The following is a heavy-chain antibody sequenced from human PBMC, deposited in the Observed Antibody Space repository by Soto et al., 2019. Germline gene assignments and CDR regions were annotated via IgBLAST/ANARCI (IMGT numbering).Heavy chain of an antibody. CDR1: GGTFSSYA. D-gene: IGHD5-12*01. Sequence: QVQLVQSGAEVKKPGSSVKVSCKASGGTFSSYAISWVRQAPGQGLEWMGGIIPIFGTANYAQKFQGRVTITADESTSSAYMELSSLRSEDTAVYYCARAYHSGYDYASGWFDPWGQGTLVTVSS. V-gene: IGHV1-69*01. CDR2: IIPIFGTA. CDR3: ARAYHSGYDYASGWFDP. J-gene: IGHJ5*02.